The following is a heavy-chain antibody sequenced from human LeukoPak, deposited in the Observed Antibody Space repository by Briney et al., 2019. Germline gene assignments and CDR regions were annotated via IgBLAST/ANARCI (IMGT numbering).Heavy chain of an antibody. CDR1: GGSVNNYY. CDR2: VSKSGSGRT. J-gene: IGHJ6*02. CDR3: TRSLGVVIHGGMDV. Sequence: PSETLSLTCTVSGGSVNNYYWNWLRQPPGKGLEWVGYVSKSGSGRTNYNPSLKSRVTISLDTSKNQFSLKLSSVTAADTAVYYCTRSLGVVIHGGMDVWGQGTTVTVSS. D-gene: IGHD3-3*01. V-gene: IGHV4-59*02.